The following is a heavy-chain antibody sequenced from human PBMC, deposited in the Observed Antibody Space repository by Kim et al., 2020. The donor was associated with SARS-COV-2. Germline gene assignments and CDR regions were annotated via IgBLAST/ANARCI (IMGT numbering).Heavy chain of an antibody. V-gene: IGHV1-46*01. D-gene: IGHD3-3*01. Sequence: ASVKVSCKASGYTFTSYYMHWVRQAPGQGLEWMGIINPSGGSTSYAQKFQGRVTMTRDTSTSTVYMELSSLRSEDTAVYYCARDSSITIFGVVIIPNYYYGMDVWGQGTTVTVSS. CDR2: INPSGGST. CDR3: ARDSSITIFGVVIIPNYYYGMDV. J-gene: IGHJ6*02. CDR1: GYTFTSYY.